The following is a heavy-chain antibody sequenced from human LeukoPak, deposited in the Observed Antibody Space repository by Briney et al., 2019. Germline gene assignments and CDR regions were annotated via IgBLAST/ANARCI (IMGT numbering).Heavy chain of an antibody. CDR1: GGSISSSSYY. J-gene: IGHJ4*02. D-gene: IGHD6-6*01. V-gene: IGHV4-39*07. CDR3: ARDGYSSSSSL. CDR2: IYYSGST. Sequence: PSETLSLTCTVSGGSISSSSYYWGWIRQPPGKGLEWIGSIYYSGSTYYNPSLKSRVTISVDTSKNQFSLKLSSVTAADTAVYYCARDGYSSSSSLWGQGTLVTVSS.